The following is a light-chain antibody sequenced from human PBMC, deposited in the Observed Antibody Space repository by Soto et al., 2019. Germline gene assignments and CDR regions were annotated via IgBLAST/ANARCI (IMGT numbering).Light chain of an antibody. CDR1: SGHSSYA. J-gene: IGLJ2*01. CDR3: QTGGTGIL. Sequence: QSLLTQSPSASASLGASVKLTCTLSSGHSSYAIAWHQQQPEKGPRYLMKLNSDGSHSKGDGIPDRFSGSSSGAERYLTISGLQSEDEADYYCQTGGTGILFGGGTQLTVL. CDR2: LNSDGSH. V-gene: IGLV4-69*01.